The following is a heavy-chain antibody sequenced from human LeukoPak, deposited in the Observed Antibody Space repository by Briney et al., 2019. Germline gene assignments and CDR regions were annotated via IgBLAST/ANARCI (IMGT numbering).Heavy chain of an antibody. CDR1: VYTFTGYY. J-gene: IGHJ4*02. CDR2: INPNSGGT. Sequence: ASVKVSCKASVYTFTGYYMHWVRQAPGQGLEWMGWINPNSGGTNYAQKFQGRVTMTRDTSISTAYMELSRLRSDDTAVYYCARVLTSDTAPDYWGQGTLVTVSS. CDR3: ARVLTSDTAPDY. V-gene: IGHV1-2*02. D-gene: IGHD5-18*01.